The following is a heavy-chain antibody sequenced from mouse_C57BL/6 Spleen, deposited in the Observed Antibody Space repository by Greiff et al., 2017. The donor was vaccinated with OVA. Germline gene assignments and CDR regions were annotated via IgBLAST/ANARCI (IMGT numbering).Heavy chain of an antibody. D-gene: IGHD2-4*01. Sequence: EVKLMESGGGLVQPGGSMKLSCVASGFTFSNYWMNWVRQSPEKGLEWVAQIRLKSDNYATHYAESVKGRFTISRDDSKSSVYLQMNNLRAEDTGIYYCTGGIYYDYDGDWYFDVWGTGTTVTVSS. V-gene: IGHV6-3*01. CDR3: TGGIYYDYDGDWYFDV. J-gene: IGHJ1*03. CDR2: IRLKSDNYAT. CDR1: GFTFSNYW.